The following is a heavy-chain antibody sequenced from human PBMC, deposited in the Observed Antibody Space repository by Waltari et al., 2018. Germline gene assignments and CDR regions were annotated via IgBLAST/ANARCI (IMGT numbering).Heavy chain of an antibody. CDR3: ATEAPYYYDSSGYAGY. CDR2: VGPEEGET. Sequence: EVQLVQSGAEVKKPGATVKISCKASGYTFTDYYMHWVQQAPGKGLEGMGRVGPEEGETIYAEKVQGRVTITADTSTDTAYMELSSLRSEDTAVYYCATEAPYYYDSSGYAGYWGQGTLVTVSS. V-gene: IGHV1-69-2*01. J-gene: IGHJ4*02. CDR1: GYTFTDYY. D-gene: IGHD3-22*01.